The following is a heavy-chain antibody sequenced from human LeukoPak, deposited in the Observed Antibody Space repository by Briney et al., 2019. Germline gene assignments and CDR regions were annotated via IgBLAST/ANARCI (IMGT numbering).Heavy chain of an antibody. D-gene: IGHD3-22*01. CDR2: IYYSGST. Sequence: SETLSLTCTVSGGSISSYYWSWIRQPPGKGLEWIGYIYYSGSTNYNPSLKSRVTISVDTCKNQFSLKLSSVTAADTAVYYCARGGGYYHWYFDLWGRGTLVTVSS. CDR1: GGSISSYY. CDR3: ARGGGYYHWYFDL. V-gene: IGHV4-59*01. J-gene: IGHJ2*01.